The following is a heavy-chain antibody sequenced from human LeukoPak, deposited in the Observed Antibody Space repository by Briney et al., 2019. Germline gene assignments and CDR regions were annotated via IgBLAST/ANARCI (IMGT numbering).Heavy chain of an antibody. CDR1: GGTFSSYA. CDR2: IIPIFGTA. V-gene: IGHV1-69*06. CDR3: ARGRYYDFWSAYYYYYYMDV. Sequence: ASVKVSCKASGGTFSSYAISWVRQAPGQGLEWMGGIIPIFGTANYAQKFQGRVTITADKSTSTAYMELSSLRSEDTAVYYCARGRYYDFWSAYYYYYYMDVWGKGTTVTVSS. J-gene: IGHJ6*03. D-gene: IGHD3-3*01.